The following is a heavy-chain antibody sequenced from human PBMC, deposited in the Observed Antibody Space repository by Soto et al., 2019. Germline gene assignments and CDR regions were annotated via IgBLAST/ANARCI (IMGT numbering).Heavy chain of an antibody. Sequence: GGSLRLSCAASGFTFSSYAMSWVRQAPGKGLEWVSAISGSGGSTYYADSVKGRFTISRDNSKNTLYLQMNSLRAEDTAVYYCAKDAGTNIMITFGGVIVNAFDIWGQGTMVTVSS. V-gene: IGHV3-23*01. CDR2: ISGSGGST. D-gene: IGHD3-16*02. CDR3: AKDAGTNIMITFGGVIVNAFDI. J-gene: IGHJ3*02. CDR1: GFTFSSYA.